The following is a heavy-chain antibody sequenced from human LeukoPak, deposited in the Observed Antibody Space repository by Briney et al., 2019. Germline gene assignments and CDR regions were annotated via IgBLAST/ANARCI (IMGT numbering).Heavy chain of an antibody. V-gene: IGHV3-30*03. CDR2: ISYDGSNK. Sequence: GGSLRLSCAASGFTFSSYGMHWVRQAPGKGLEWVAVISYDGSNKYYADSVKGRFTISRDNSKNTLYLQMNSLRAEDTAVYYCATALYYWGQGTLVTVSS. CDR3: ATALYY. CDR1: GFTFSSYG. J-gene: IGHJ4*02.